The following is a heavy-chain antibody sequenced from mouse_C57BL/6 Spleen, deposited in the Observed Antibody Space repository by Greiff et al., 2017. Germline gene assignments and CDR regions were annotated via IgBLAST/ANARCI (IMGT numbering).Heavy chain of an antibody. Sequence: QVQLKESGAELVKPGASVKLSCKASGYTFTEYTIHWVKQRSGQGLEWIGWFYPGSGSIKYNEKFKDKATLTADKSSSTVYMELSRLTSEDSAVYFCARLPYYGSSHYAMDYWGQGTSVTVSS. CDR3: ARLPYYGSSHYAMDY. J-gene: IGHJ4*01. V-gene: IGHV1-62-2*01. CDR2: FYPGSGSI. D-gene: IGHD1-1*01. CDR1: GYTFTEYT.